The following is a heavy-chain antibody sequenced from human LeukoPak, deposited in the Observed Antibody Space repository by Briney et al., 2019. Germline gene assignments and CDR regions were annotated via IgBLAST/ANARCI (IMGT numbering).Heavy chain of an antibody. CDR1: GFTFSSYW. V-gene: IGHV3-74*01. CDR2: INSDGSST. Sequence: GGSLRLSCAASGFTFSSYWMHWVRQAPGKGLVWVSRINSDGSSTSYADSVKGRLTISRDNAKNTLYLQMNSLRVEDTAVYYCARDPSGSSSWVRFDYWGQGTLVTVSS. J-gene: IGHJ4*02. D-gene: IGHD6-13*01. CDR3: ARDPSGSSSWVRFDY.